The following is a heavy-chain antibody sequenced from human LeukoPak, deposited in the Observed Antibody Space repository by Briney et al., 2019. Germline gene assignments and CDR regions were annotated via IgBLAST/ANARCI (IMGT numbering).Heavy chain of an antibody. J-gene: IGHJ4*02. CDR3: ARDLLLYSSSWYYFDY. D-gene: IGHD6-13*01. CDR1: GFTFSSYG. Sequence: PGGSLRLSCAASGFTFSSYGMHWVRQAPGKGLEWVSFIRYDGSNKYYADSVKGRFTISRDNSKNTLYLQMNSLRAEDTAVYYCARDLLLYSSSWYYFDYWGQGTLVTVSS. V-gene: IGHV3-30*02. CDR2: IRYDGSNK.